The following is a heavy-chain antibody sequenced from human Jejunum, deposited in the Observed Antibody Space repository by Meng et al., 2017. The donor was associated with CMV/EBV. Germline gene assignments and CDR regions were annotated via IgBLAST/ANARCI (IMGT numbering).Heavy chain of an antibody. J-gene: IGHJ4*02. CDR3: ASLFHFDILTGSWY. D-gene: IGHD3-9*01. V-gene: IGHV4-30-4*08. Sequence: QEQVEESGPGLVKPSQTLSLSCTVSGASITNGEYYWNWIRQSPGKGLEWIGYIYNTGRTSYSPSLKSRVSMSVDTAKNQFSLHLSSVTVADAAVYYCASLFHFDILTGSWYWGQGALVTVSS. CDR1: GASITNGEYY. CDR2: IYNTGRT.